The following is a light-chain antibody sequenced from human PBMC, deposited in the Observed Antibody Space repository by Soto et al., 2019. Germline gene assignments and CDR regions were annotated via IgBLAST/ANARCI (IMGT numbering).Light chain of an antibody. J-gene: IGLJ1*01. V-gene: IGLV2-14*01. CDR1: SSDVGGYNY. CDR2: DVS. CDR3: SSYTSSSTLV. Sequence: QSALTQPASVSGSPGQSITISCTGTSSDVGGYNYVPWYQQHPGKAPKLMIYDVSNRPSGVSNRLSGSKSGNTASLTISGLQAEDDADYYCSSYTSSSTLVFGTGTKVTVL.